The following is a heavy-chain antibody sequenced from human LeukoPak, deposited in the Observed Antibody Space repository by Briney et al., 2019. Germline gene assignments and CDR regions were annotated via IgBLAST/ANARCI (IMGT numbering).Heavy chain of an antibody. Sequence: PSETLSLTCTVSGGSISSGGYYWSWIRQHPGKGLEWIGYIYYSGSTYYDPSLKSRVTISVDTSKNQFSLKLSSVTAADTAVYCCARETKRVGYCSGGSCQNWGQETLVSVSS. V-gene: IGHV4-31*03. CDR3: ARETKRVGYCSGGSCQN. D-gene: IGHD2-15*01. CDR1: GGSISSGGYY. CDR2: IYYSGST. J-gene: IGHJ4*02.